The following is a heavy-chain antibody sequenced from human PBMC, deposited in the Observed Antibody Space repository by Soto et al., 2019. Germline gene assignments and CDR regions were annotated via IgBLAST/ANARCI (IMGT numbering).Heavy chain of an antibody. CDR2: INHSGST. CDR1: GGSFSGYY. Sequence: QVQLQQWGAGLLKPSETLSLTCAVYGGSFSGYYWSWIRQPPGKGLEWIGEINHSGSTNYNPSLKRRVTISVDTSKNQFSLKLSSVTAADTAVYYCARRRRYPKYNWFDPWGQGTLVTVSS. J-gene: IGHJ5*02. CDR3: ARRRRYPKYNWFDP. D-gene: IGHD1-1*01. V-gene: IGHV4-34*01.